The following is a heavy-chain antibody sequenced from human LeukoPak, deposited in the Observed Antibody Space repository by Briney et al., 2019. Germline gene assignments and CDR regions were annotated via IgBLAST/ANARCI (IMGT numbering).Heavy chain of an antibody. Sequence: ASVKVSCKASGYTFTSYAMHWVRQAPGQRLEWMGWINAGNGNTKYSQKFQGRVTITRDTSASTAYMELSSLRSEDTAVYYCARALVATGLSDYWGQGTLVTVSS. CDR2: INAGNGNT. CDR1: GYTFTSYA. V-gene: IGHV1-3*01. J-gene: IGHJ4*02. D-gene: IGHD5-12*01. CDR3: ARALVATGLSDY.